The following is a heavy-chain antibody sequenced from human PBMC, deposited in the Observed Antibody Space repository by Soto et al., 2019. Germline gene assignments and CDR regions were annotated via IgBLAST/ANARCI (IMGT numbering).Heavy chain of an antibody. CDR2: INPSGGST. J-gene: IGHJ6*02. V-gene: IGHV1-46*01. CDR3: ARDLGSSSSEDYYYYGMDV. Sequence: ASVKVSCKASGCTFASYYMHWVRQAPGQGLEWMGIINPSGGSTSYAQKFQGRVTMTRDTSTSTVYMELSSLRSEDTAVYYCARDLGSSSSEDYYYYGMDVWGQGTTVTVSS. D-gene: IGHD6-6*01. CDR1: GCTFASYY.